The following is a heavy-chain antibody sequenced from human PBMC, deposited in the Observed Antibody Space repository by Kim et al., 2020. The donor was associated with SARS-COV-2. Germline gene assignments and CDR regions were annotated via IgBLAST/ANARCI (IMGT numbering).Heavy chain of an antibody. D-gene: IGHD5-12*01. J-gene: IGHJ4*02. Sequence: SETLSLTCTVSGGSISSSSYYWGWIRQPPGKGLEWIGSIYYSGSTYYNPSLKSRVTISVDTSKNQFSLKLSSVTAADTAVYYCARGRSGYPLDYWGQGTLVTVSS. CDR3: ARGRSGYPLDY. CDR2: IYYSGST. CDR1: GGSISSSSYY. V-gene: IGHV4-39*01.